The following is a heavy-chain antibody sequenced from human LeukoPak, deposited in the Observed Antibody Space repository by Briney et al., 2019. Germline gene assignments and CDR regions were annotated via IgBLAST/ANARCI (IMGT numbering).Heavy chain of an antibody. V-gene: IGHV3-7*01. D-gene: IGHD3-22*01. J-gene: IGHJ5*02. Sequence: GWSLRLSCAASGFTFCSYWMSWVRQAPGKGLEWVANIKQDGSEKYYVDSVKGRFTISRDNAKNSLYLQMNSLRAEDTAVSYCARATAIVVVIQYDHWGQGTLVTVSS. CDR1: GFTFCSYW. CDR3: ARATAIVVVIQYDH. CDR2: IKQDGSEK.